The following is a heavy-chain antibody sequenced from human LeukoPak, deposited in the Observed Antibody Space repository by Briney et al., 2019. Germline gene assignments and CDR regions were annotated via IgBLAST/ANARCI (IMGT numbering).Heavy chain of an antibody. J-gene: IGHJ4*02. D-gene: IGHD6-6*01. V-gene: IGHV4-31*03. CDR2: ISYSGNT. CDR1: GGSITSGGYY. Sequence: SETLSLTCTVSGGSITSGGYYWNWIRQHPGKGLEWIGYISYSGNTYYNPSLKSRVTTSVDTSKNQFSLKLTSVSAADTAVYYCARGGSRQISSSDFDYWGQGILVTVSS. CDR3: ARGGSRQISSSDFDY.